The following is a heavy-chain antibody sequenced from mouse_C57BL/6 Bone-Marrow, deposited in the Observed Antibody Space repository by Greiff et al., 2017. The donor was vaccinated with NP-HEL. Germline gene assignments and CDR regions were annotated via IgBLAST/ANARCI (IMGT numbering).Heavy chain of an antibody. Sequence: QVQLQQPGAELVRPGSSVKLSCKASGYTFTSYWMDWVKQRPGQGLEWIGNIYPSDSETHYNQKFKDKATLTVDKSSITAYMQLSSLTSEDSAVYYCARDGCNYVSFAYWGQGTLVTVSA. CDR2: IYPSDSET. CDR1: GYTFTSYW. D-gene: IGHD2-1*01. J-gene: IGHJ3*01. CDR3: ARDGCNYVSFAY. V-gene: IGHV1-61*01.